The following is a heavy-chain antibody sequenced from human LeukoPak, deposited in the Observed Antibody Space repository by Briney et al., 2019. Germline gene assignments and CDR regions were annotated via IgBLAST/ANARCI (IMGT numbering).Heavy chain of an antibody. CDR1: GGSISSSNW. D-gene: IGHD3-3*01. CDR3: ARQYYDFWSGPYYMDV. CDR2: IYHSGST. V-gene: IGHV4-4*02. J-gene: IGHJ6*03. Sequence: SETLSLTCAVSGGSISSSNWWSWVRQPPGKGLEWIGEIYHSGSTNYNPSLKSRVTISVDTSKNQFSLKLSSVTAADTAVYYCARQYYDFWSGPYYMDVWGKGTTVTVSS.